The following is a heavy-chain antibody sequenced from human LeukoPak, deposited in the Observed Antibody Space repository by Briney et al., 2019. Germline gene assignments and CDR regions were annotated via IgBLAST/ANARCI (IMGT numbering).Heavy chain of an antibody. J-gene: IGHJ4*02. CDR2: IWYDGSNK. Sequence: GGSLRLSCAASGFTFSSYGMHWVRQAPGKGLEWVAVIWYDGSNKYYADSVKGRFTISRDNSKNTLYLQMNSLRAEDTPVYYCARDLYPAGYYYFDYWGQGTLVTVSS. CDR3: ARDLYPAGYYYFDY. V-gene: IGHV3-33*01. CDR1: GFTFSSYG. D-gene: IGHD3-9*01.